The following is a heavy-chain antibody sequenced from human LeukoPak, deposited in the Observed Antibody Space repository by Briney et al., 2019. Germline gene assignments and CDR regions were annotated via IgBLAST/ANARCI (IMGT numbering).Heavy chain of an antibody. J-gene: IGHJ4*02. V-gene: IGHV3-49*04. CDR2: IRSKAYGGTT. CDR1: GFTFGDYA. Sequence: GGSLRLSCTASGFTFGDYAMSWVRQAPGKGLEWVGFIRSKAYGGTTEYAASVKGRFTISRDDSKSIACLQLNSLKTEDTAVYYCTSSFGQLSFFDYWGQGTLVTVSS. CDR3: TSSFGQLSFFDY. D-gene: IGHD3-10*01.